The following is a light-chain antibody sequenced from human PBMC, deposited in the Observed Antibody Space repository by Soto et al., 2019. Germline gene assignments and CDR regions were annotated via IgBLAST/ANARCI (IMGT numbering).Light chain of an antibody. CDR1: SSDVGGYKY. J-gene: IGLJ2*01. CDR2: EVS. Sequence: QSALTQPASVSGSPGQSITISCTGTSSDVGGYKYVSWYQQHPGKAPKLIIYEVSNRPSGVSNRFSASKSGNTASLTIPGLQAEDEADYYCCSYTASSTVVFGGGTKLTVL. CDR3: CSYTASSTVV. V-gene: IGLV2-14*01.